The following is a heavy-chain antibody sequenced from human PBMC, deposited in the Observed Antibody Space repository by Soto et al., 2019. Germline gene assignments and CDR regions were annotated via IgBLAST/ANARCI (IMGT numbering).Heavy chain of an antibody. CDR1: GYSFTSYW. D-gene: IGHD3-3*01. CDR3: ETQGTSSSISCFDT. J-gene: IGHJ5*02. CDR2: IYPGDSDT. Sequence: GESLKISCKASGYSFTSYWIGWVRHVPGKGLEWMGIIYPGDSDTRYSPSFQGQVTISADKSITTAYLLWSSLKASDTAMYSRETQGTSSSISCFDTWGQGTLVTVSS. V-gene: IGHV5-51*01.